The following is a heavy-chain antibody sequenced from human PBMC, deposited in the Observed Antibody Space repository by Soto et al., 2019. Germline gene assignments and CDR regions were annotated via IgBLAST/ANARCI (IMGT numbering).Heavy chain of an antibody. Sequence: GGSLRLSCAASGFTFSSYAMHWVRQSPGKGLEWVAVIAYDGSDTYYADSVKGRFTISRDNSKNTLYLQMNSLRAEDTAVYYCARAGWYYDFWSGYWVDYYYGMDVWGQGTTVTVSS. CDR2: IAYDGSDT. D-gene: IGHD3-3*01. V-gene: IGHV3-30-3*01. CDR1: GFTFSSYA. J-gene: IGHJ6*02. CDR3: ARAGWYYDFWSGYWVDYYYGMDV.